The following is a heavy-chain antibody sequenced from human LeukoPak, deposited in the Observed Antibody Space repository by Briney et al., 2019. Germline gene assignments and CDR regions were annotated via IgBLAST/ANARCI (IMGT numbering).Heavy chain of an antibody. CDR2: ITGSSSNT. V-gene: IGHV3-23*01. J-gene: IGHJ3*02. Sequence: GGSLRLSCAASGFTFSSYAMSWVRQAPGKGLEWVSAITGSSSNTYYTDSVKGRFTISRDNSKNTLYLLMNSLRAEDTAVYYCAKDRGYDIIWGQGTMVTVSS. CDR3: AKDRGYDII. D-gene: IGHD5-12*01. CDR1: GFTFSSYA.